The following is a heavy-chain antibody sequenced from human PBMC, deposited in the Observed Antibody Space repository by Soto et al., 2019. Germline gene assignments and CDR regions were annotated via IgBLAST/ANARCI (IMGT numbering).Heavy chain of an antibody. CDR3: ARDRRPWTNFDY. CDR1: GGSISSGGYY. V-gene: IGHV4-31*03. J-gene: IGHJ4*02. Sequence: QVQLQESGPGLVKPSETLSLTCTVSGGSISSGGYYWSWIRQHPGKGLEWIGYIYYSGSTYYNPSLKSRGTISVDTSKNQFSLKLSSVTAADTAVYYCARDRRPWTNFDYWGQGTLVTVSS. D-gene: IGHD6-6*01. CDR2: IYYSGST.